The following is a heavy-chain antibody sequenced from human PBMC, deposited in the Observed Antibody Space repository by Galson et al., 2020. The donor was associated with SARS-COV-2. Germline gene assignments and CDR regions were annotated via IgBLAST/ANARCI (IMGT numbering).Heavy chain of an antibody. Sequence: ASVKVSCKASGYTFTGYYIHWVRQAPGQGLEWMGWINPNSGGTNYAEKFQGRVTMTRDTSISTAYMELSRLRSDDTAVYYCAREGNALAAAGTDWGQGTLITGSS. CDR3: AREGNALAAAGTD. D-gene: IGHD6-13*01. CDR2: INPNSGGT. J-gene: IGHJ4*02. CDR1: GYTFTGYY. V-gene: IGHV1-2*02.